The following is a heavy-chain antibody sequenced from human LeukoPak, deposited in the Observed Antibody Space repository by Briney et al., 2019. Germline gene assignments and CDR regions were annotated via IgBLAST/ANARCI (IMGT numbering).Heavy chain of an antibody. J-gene: IGHJ4*02. D-gene: IGHD3-9*01. V-gene: IGHV1-2*04. CDR2: INPNSGGT. Sequence: ASVKVSCKASGYTFTGYYMHWVRQAPGQGLKGMGWINPNSGGTNYAQKFQGWVTMTRDTSISTAYMELSRLRSDDTAVYYCAREGDDILTGYPAPYCFDYWGQGTLVTVSS. CDR3: AREGDDILTGYPAPYCFDY. CDR1: GYTFTGYY.